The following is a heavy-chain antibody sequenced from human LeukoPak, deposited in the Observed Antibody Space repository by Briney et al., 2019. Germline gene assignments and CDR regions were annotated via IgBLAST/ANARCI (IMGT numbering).Heavy chain of an antibody. CDR3: ARKRYYFDY. CDR2: IYDGGST. Sequence: SETLSLTCTVSGGSIGSSGFYWGWIRPPPGKGLEWLGSIYDGGSTYYNPSLKSRVTMSVATSKNAFSLNLRSGTAADTAVFYCARKRYYFDYWGQGILVTVSS. V-gene: IGHV4-39*01. D-gene: IGHD1-1*01. J-gene: IGHJ4*02. CDR1: GGSIGSSGFY.